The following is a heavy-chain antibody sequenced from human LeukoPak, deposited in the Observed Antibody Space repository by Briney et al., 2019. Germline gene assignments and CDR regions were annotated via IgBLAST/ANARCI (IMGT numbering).Heavy chain of an antibody. D-gene: IGHD1-26*01. J-gene: IGHJ3*02. Sequence: PGGSLRLSCAASGFTFSSYGVSWVRQAPGKGLEWVSSISSSSSYIYYADSVKGRFTISRDNSKNTLYLQMNSLRAEDTAVYYCAKAVGATVDGTFDIWGQGTMVTVSS. CDR3: AKAVGATVDGTFDI. CDR2: ISSSSSYI. CDR1: GFTFSSYG. V-gene: IGHV3-21*01.